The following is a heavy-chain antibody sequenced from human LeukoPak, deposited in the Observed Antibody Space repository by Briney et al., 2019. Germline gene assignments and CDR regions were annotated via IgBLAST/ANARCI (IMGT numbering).Heavy chain of an antibody. V-gene: IGHV1-69*13. J-gene: IGHJ4*02. CDR2: IIPIFGTA. CDR3: ATSNHVAPALGYFDS. Sequence: SVKVSCKASGGTFISYAISWVRQAPGQGLEWMGGIIPIFGTANYAQKFQGRVTITADESTSTAYMELSSLRSEDTAVYYCATSNHVAPALGYFDSWGQGTLVTVSS. CDR1: GGTFISYA. D-gene: IGHD5-18*01.